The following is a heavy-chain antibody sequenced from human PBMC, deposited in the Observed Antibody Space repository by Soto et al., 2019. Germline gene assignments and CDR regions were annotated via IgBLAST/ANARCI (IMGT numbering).Heavy chain of an antibody. J-gene: IGHJ6*02. CDR2: ISPTTSHI. D-gene: IGHD2-15*01. CDR3: SGCRGGACHQNYGMDV. CDR1: GFTFSSCT. Sequence: EVHLVESGGGLVKPGGSLRLSCAVSGFTFSSCTMNWVRQAPGKGLEWVSSISPTTSHIYYADSVKGRFTISRDNAKNSLFLQMNSLRAEDTAVYYSSGCRGGACHQNYGMDVWGQGTTVTVSS. V-gene: IGHV3-21*01.